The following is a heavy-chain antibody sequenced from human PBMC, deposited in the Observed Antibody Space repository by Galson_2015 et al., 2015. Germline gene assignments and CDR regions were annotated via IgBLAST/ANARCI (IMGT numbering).Heavy chain of an antibody. D-gene: IGHD5-12*01. CDR3: ARGVSGYDYAAFDI. J-gene: IGHJ3*02. V-gene: IGHV4-30-2*01. CDR2: IYHSGST. Sequence: IYHSGSTYYNPSLKSRVTISVDRSKNQFSLKLSSVTAADTAVYYCARGVSGYDYAAFDIWGQGTMVTVSS.